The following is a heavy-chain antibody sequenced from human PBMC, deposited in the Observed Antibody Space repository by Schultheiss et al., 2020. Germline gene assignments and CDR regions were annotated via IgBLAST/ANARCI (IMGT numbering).Heavy chain of an antibody. CDR3: ARRDSSGWYKFDY. CDR1: GGSISSSSYY. D-gene: IGHD6-19*01. CDR2: IYYSGST. J-gene: IGHJ4*02. Sequence: SQTLSLTCTVSGGSISSSSYYWSWIRQPPGKGLEWIGYIYYSGSTNYNPSLKSRVTITVDKSKNQFSLKLSSVTAADTAVYYCARRDSSGWYKFDYWGQGTLVTVSS. V-gene: IGHV4-61*05.